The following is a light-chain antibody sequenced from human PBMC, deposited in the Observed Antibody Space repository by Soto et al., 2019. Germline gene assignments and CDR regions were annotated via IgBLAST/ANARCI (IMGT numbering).Light chain of an antibody. CDR3: SSYAGSNIPYV. J-gene: IGLJ1*01. V-gene: IGLV2-8*01. CDR1: SSDVGGYNY. CDR2: EVS. Sequence: QSALTQPPSASWTPGQSVTISCTGTSSDVGGYNYVSWYQQHPGKAPKLMIYEVSKRPSGVPDRFSGSKSGNTASLTVSGLQAEDEADYYCSSYAGSNIPYVFGTGTKLTVL.